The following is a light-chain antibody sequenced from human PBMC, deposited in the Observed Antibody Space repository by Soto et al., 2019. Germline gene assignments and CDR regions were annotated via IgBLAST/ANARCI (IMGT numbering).Light chain of an antibody. CDR3: QQYETWPRT. Sequence: TVMTPSPATLSVSPGDTATLSCRSSQNVHINLAWYQQKPGQAPTLLIYGVSARAPGVPARFSGTGSGTEFTLTIRILQSEDFGIYYCQQYETWPRTFGQGTKVAIQ. V-gene: IGKV3-15*01. CDR1: QNVHIN. CDR2: GVS. J-gene: IGKJ2*01.